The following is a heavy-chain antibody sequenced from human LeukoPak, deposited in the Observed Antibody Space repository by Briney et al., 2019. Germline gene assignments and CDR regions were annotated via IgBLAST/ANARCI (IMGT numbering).Heavy chain of an antibody. CDR1: GYTFTSYD. J-gene: IGHJ4*02. D-gene: IGHD3-10*01. CDR2: INPNSGDT. Sequence: ASVKVSCKASGYTFTSYDISWVRQAPGQGLEWMGRINPNSGDTKYAQKFQGRVTITRDTSISTAYMELNRLRSDDTAVYYCAREDFGDFYFDSWGQGTLVTVSS. V-gene: IGHV1-2*06. CDR3: AREDFGDFYFDS.